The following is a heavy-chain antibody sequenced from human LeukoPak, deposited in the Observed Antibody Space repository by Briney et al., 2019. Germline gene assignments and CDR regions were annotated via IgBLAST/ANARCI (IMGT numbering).Heavy chain of an antibody. D-gene: IGHD1-26*01. CDR3: ARSLVGATAFNFDY. J-gene: IGHJ4*02. Sequence: SETLSLTCTVSGGSISSYYWSWIRQPAGKGLEWIGRLYTSGSTIYNPSLKSRVTMSVDTSKNQFSLKLSSVTAADTAVYYCARSLVGATAFNFDYWGQGTLVTVSS. V-gene: IGHV4-4*07. CDR1: GGSISSYY. CDR2: LYTSGST.